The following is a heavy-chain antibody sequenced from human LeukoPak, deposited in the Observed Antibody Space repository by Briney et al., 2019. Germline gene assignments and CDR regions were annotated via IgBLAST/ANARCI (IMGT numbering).Heavy chain of an antibody. D-gene: IGHD3-16*02. Sequence: SVKVSCKASGGTFSSYAISWVRQAPGQGLEWMGGIIPIFGTANYAQKFQGRVTITTDESTSTAYMELSSLRSEDTAVYYCARVGLRLGELSSLPIYYFDYWGQGTLVTVS. CDR3: ARVGLRLGELSSLPIYYFDY. V-gene: IGHV1-69*05. J-gene: IGHJ4*02. CDR2: IIPIFGTA. CDR1: GGTFSSYA.